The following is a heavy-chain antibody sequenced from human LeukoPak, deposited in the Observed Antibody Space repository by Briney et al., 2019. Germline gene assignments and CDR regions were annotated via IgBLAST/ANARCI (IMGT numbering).Heavy chain of an antibody. CDR1: GYTFTGYY. D-gene: IGHD6-6*01. J-gene: IGHJ4*02. CDR2: IIPIFGTA. Sequence: ASVKVSCKASGYTFTGYYMHWVRQAPGQGLEWMGGIIPIFGTANYAQKFQGRVTITADESTSTAYMELRSLRSDDTAVYYCARDQEGDSSSPDTGFDYWGQGTLVTVSS. V-gene: IGHV1-69*13. CDR3: ARDQEGDSSSPDTGFDY.